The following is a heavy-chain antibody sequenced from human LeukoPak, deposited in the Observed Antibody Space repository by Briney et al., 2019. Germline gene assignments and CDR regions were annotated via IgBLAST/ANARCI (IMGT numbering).Heavy chain of an antibody. CDR2: IYFSGSA. J-gene: IGHJ4*02. V-gene: IGHV4-28*01. CDR3: ARLGGSGYFYFDS. D-gene: IGHD6-19*01. Sequence: SDTLSLTCAVSGYSINNRNWWGWVRQPPGKGLEWIGYIYFSGSAYYSPSLTGQVTVSLDTSKNQFSLKLRSVTAVDTAVYYCARLGGSGYFYFDSWGPGTLVTVSS. CDR1: GYSINNRNW.